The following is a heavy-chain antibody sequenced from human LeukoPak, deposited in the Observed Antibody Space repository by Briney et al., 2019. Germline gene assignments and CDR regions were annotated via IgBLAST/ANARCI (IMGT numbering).Heavy chain of an antibody. CDR3: ARVVWFGELLSRDYYYGMDV. Sequence: TSETLSLTCTVSGGSISSGGYYWSWIRQHPGKGLEWIGYIYYSGSTYYNPSLKSRVTISVDTSKNQFSLKLSSVTAADTAVYYCARVVWFGELLSRDYYYGMDVWGQGTTVTVSS. V-gene: IGHV4-31*03. D-gene: IGHD3-10*01. CDR1: GGSISSGGYY. CDR2: IYYSGST. J-gene: IGHJ6*02.